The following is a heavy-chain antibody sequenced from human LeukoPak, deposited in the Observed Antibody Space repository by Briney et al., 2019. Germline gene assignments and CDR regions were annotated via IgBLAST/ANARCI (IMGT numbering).Heavy chain of an antibody. V-gene: IGHV4-34*01. D-gene: IGHD3-9*01. CDR1: GGSFSGHY. CDR2: INRGGDT. Sequence: SETLSLTCTVYGGSFSGHYWTWIRQPPGKGLEWIEEINRGGDTAYNPSLKSRVTVSVDTSKNQFSLKLSSVTAADTAVYYCARGGILRYFDWLLGPHYFDYWGQGTLVTVSS. J-gene: IGHJ4*02. CDR3: ARGGILRYFDWLLGPHYFDY.